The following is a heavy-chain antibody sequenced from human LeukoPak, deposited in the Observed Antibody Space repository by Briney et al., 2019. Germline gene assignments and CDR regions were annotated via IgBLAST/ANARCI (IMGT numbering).Heavy chain of an antibody. CDR1: GFTFSNAW. CDR2: IKQDGSNK. J-gene: IGHJ4*02. CDR3: AKDSGYSSSWYFGDY. D-gene: IGHD6-13*01. V-gene: IGHV3-7*01. Sequence: PGGSLRLSCAASGFTFSNAWMSWVRQAPGKGLEWVANIKQDGSNKYYVDSVKGRFTISKDNSKNTLYLQMNSLRAEDTAFYYCAKDSGYSSSWYFGDYWGQGTLVTVSS.